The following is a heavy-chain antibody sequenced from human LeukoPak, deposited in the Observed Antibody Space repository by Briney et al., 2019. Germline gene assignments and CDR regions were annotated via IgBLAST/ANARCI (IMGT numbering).Heavy chain of an antibody. V-gene: IGHV3-11*04. CDR2: ISSSGSTI. CDR3: AREVLRYFDWPSPFDY. CDR1: GFTFSDYY. J-gene: IGHJ4*02. Sequence: PGGSLRLSCAASGFTFSDYYMSWIRQAPGKGLEWVSYISSSGSTIYYADPVKGRFTISRDNAKNSLFLQMNSLRAEDTAVYYCAREVLRYFDWPSPFDYWGQGTLVTVSS. D-gene: IGHD3-9*01.